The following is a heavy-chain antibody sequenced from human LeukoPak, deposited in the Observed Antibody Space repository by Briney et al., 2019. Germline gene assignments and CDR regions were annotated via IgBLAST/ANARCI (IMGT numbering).Heavy chain of an antibody. CDR1: GFNFANHA. Sequence: SGGSLRLSCAASGFNFANHAMSWVRQTAGKGLEWVSAISGGGDITYYADSVKGRFTISRDNSKNTLYLQMNSLRAEDTAVYYCAKDPFRATPRHWGQGPLVTVSS. D-gene: IGHD1-26*01. CDR2: ISGGGDIT. J-gene: IGHJ1*01. CDR3: AKDPFRATPRH. V-gene: IGHV3-23*01.